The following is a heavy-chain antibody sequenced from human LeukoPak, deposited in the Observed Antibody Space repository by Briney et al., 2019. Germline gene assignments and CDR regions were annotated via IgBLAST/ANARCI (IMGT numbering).Heavy chain of an antibody. J-gene: IGHJ4*02. Sequence: GGSLRLSRAPSASTFSRYWMHCVRQVPGKGLVWVSHINFDGSSTTYADSVKGRFTISRDNAKNTLYLQMNSLRAEDTAVYYCARDSYGEGIDYWGQGTLVNVSS. CDR1: ASTFSRYW. CDR3: ARDSYGEGIDY. D-gene: IGHD4-17*01. CDR2: INFDGSST. V-gene: IGHV3-74*01.